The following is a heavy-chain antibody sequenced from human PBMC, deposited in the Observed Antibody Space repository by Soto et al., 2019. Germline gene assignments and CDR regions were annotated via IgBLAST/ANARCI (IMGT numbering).Heavy chain of an antibody. J-gene: IGHJ3*02. D-gene: IGHD6-19*01. Sequence: SETLSLTCTVSGGSISSYYWSWIRQPPGKGLEWIGYIYYSGSTNYNPSLKSRVTISVDTSKNQFSLKLSSVTAADTAVYYCARGPKQWLVIDPLDISGQRTMVTVSS. CDR1: GGSISSYY. CDR3: ARGPKQWLVIDPLDI. V-gene: IGHV4-59*01. CDR2: IYYSGST.